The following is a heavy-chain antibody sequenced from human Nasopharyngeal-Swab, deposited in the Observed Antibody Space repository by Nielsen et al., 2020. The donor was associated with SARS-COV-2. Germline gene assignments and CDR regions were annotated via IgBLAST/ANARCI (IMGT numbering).Heavy chain of an antibody. Sequence: TVKVSCKASGGTFSSYAISWVRQAPGQGLEWMGGIIPIFGTANYAQKFQGRVTITADESTSTAYMELSSLRSEDTAVYYCAVGATGYYYMDVWGKGTTVTVSS. D-gene: IGHD1-26*01. CDR1: GGTFSSYA. V-gene: IGHV1-69*13. J-gene: IGHJ6*03. CDR3: AVGATGYYYMDV. CDR2: IIPIFGTA.